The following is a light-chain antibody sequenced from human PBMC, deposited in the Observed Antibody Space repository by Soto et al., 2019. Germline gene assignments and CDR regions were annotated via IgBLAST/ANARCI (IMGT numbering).Light chain of an antibody. J-gene: IGLJ1*01. CDR3: CSYAGSYIFV. CDR1: SNDVGGYNY. V-gene: IGLV2-11*01. Sequence: QSVLAQPRSVSRSPGQSVTISCTGTSNDVGGYNYVSWYQQHPGKAPKLMIYDVSQRPSGVPDRFSGSKSGNTASLTISGLQADDEADYYCCSYAGSYIFVFGTGTKVTVL. CDR2: DVS.